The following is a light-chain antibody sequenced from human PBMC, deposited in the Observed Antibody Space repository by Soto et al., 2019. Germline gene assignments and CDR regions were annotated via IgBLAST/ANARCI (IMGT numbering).Light chain of an antibody. V-gene: IGLV3-1*01. CDR3: QAWDSSTLGV. J-gene: IGLJ1*01. CDR1: KLGDKY. CDR2: QDS. Sequence: SYELTQPPSVSVSPGQTASITCSGAKLGDKYACWYQQKPGQSPVLVIYQDSKRPSGIPERFSGSNSGNTATLTISGTQAMNEADYYCQAWDSSTLGVFGTGTK.